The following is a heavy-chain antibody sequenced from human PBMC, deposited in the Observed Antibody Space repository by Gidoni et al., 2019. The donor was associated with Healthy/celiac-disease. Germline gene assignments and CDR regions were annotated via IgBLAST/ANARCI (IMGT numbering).Heavy chain of an antibody. Sequence: RLSCAASGFPFSSYGMHWVRQAPGKGLEWVAVIWYDGINKYYAESVTVRFTISRDNSKNTMYLHLNSMRTEDTALYYCASGGGDGYNYYFDYWGQGTLFTVSS. CDR1: GFPFSSYG. D-gene: IGHD5-12*01. V-gene: IGHV3-33*01. CDR2: IWYDGINK. CDR3: ASGGGDGYNYYFDY. J-gene: IGHJ4*02.